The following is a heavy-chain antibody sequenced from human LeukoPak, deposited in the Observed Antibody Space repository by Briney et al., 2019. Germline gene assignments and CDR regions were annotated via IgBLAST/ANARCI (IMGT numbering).Heavy chain of an antibody. CDR3: ARMSKEYCSGGSCYSTFYYYYGMDV. CDR1: GGSFSGYY. V-gene: IGHV4-34*01. Sequence: PSETLSLTCAVYGGSFSGYYWSWIRQPPGKGLEWIGEINHSGSTNYNPSLKSRVTISVDTSKNQFSLKLSSVTAADTAVYYCARMSKEYCSGGSCYSTFYYYYGMDVWGQGTTVTVSS. CDR2: INHSGST. D-gene: IGHD2-15*01. J-gene: IGHJ6*02.